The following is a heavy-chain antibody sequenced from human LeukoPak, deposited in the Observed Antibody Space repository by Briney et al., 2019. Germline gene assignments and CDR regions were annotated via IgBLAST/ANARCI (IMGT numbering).Heavy chain of an antibody. D-gene: IGHD3-22*01. CDR3: AKELESSGSCDY. J-gene: IGHJ4*02. CDR2: ISGSRGST. CDR1: GFTFSNYI. V-gene: IGHV3-23*01. Sequence: GGSLRLSCAASGFTFSNYIMSWVRQAPGKGLEWVSAISGSRGSTYYADSVKGRFTISRDNSKNTLDLQMNSLRDEDTAVYFCAKELESSGSCDYWGQGTLVTVSS.